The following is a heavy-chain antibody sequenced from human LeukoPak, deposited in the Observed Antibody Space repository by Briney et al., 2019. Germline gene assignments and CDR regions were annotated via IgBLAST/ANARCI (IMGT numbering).Heavy chain of an antibody. D-gene: IGHD3-9*01. CDR2: IRYDGSNK. J-gene: IGHJ4*02. Sequence: GGSLRLSCAASGFTFSSYGMHWVRQAPGKGLEWVAFIRYDGSNKYYADSVKGRFTISRDNSKNTLYLQMNSLRAEDTAVYYCAKDRYDILTGYYMPYFDYWGQRTLVTVSS. CDR1: GFTFSSYG. CDR3: AKDRYDILTGYYMPYFDY. V-gene: IGHV3-30*02.